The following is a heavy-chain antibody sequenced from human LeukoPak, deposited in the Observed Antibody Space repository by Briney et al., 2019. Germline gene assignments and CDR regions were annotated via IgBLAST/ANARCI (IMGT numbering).Heavy chain of an antibody. D-gene: IGHD1-26*01. CDR1: GYTFTGYY. CDR2: INPNSGGT. CDR3: ARVRGSGSYSHFDY. V-gene: IGHV1-2*02. J-gene: IGHJ4*02. Sequence: ASVKVSCKASGYTFTGYYMHWVRQAPGQALEWMGWINPNSGGTNYAQKFQGRVTMTRDTSISTAYMELSRLRSDDTAVYYCARVRGSGSYSHFDYWGQGTLVTVSS.